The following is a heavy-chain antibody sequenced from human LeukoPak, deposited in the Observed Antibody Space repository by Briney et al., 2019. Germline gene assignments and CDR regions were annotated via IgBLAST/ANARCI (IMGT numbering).Heavy chain of an antibody. CDR3: ARLVGATTLTDSFDY. J-gene: IGHJ4*02. Sequence: SETLSLTCTVSGGSISSYYWSWIRQPPGKGLEWIGEINHSGSTNYNPSLKSRVTISVDTSKNQFSLKLSSVTAADTAVYYCARLVGATTLTDSFDYWGQGTLVTVSS. D-gene: IGHD1-26*01. CDR2: INHSGST. V-gene: IGHV4-34*01. CDR1: GGSISSYY.